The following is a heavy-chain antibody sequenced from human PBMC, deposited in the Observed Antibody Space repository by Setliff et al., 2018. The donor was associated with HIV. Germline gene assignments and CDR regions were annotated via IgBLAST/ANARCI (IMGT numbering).Heavy chain of an antibody. D-gene: IGHD3-16*01. CDR2: LNTDGSNT. J-gene: IGHJ4*02. CDR1: GFTFSSYW. V-gene: IGHV3-74*01. Sequence: GGSLRLSCAASGFTFSSYWMHWVRQAPGKGLVWVSRLNTDGSNTRYADSVKGRFTISRDNVKNTLYLQMNSLRGEDTAVYHCAKDMNYNNDYPGVLGSWGRGTLVTVSS. CDR3: AKDMNYNNDYPGVLGS.